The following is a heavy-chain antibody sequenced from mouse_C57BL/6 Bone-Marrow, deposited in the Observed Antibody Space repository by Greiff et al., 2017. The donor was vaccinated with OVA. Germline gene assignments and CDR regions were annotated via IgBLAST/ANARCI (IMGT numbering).Heavy chain of an antibody. D-gene: IGHD2-4*01. CDR1: GYTFTDYY. V-gene: IGHV1-19*01. J-gene: IGHJ3*01. CDR3: ARRGYDYDGAY. Sequence: EVQLQQSGPVLVKPGASVTMSCKASGYTFTDYYMNWVKQSPGKSLEWIGVINPYNGGTSYNQKFKGKATLTVDKSSSTAYMELNSLTSEDSAVYYCARRGYDYDGAYWGQGTLVTVSA. CDR2: INPYNGGT.